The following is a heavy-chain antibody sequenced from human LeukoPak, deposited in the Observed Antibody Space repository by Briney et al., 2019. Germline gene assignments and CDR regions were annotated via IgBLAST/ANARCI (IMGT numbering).Heavy chain of an antibody. V-gene: IGHV1-69*01. CDR1: GGAFSSYA. CDR3: ARYLFGLRSYCSGGSCYSIDY. Sequence: ASVKVSCKASGGAFSSYAISWVRQAPGQGLEWMGGIIPIFGTANYAQKFQGRVTITADESTSTAYMELSSLRSEDTAVYYCARYLFGLRSYCSGGSCYSIDYWGQGTLVTVSS. J-gene: IGHJ4*02. D-gene: IGHD2-15*01. CDR2: IIPIFGTA.